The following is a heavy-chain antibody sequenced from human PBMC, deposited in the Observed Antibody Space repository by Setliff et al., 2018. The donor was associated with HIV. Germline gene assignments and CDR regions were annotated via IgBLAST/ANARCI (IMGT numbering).Heavy chain of an antibody. Sequence: PGGSLRLSCVGSGFTFSSYAMSWVRQAPGKGLEWVSSISSSDVTTYYVDSVKGRFAISRDNSKNTLHLQMNSLRVEDTAVYYCAKRLAGSNTWYHFDSWGQGTLVTVSS. CDR1: GFTFSSYA. CDR3: AKRLAGSNTWYHFDS. D-gene: IGHD6-13*01. J-gene: IGHJ4*02. CDR2: ISSSDVTT. V-gene: IGHV3-23*01.